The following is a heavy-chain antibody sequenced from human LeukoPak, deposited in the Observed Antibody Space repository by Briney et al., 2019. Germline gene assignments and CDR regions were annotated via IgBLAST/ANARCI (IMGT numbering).Heavy chain of an antibody. J-gene: IGHJ1*01. CDR3: TTDLSELDDSGYYAKYFHH. CDR2: IKSKTDGGTI. V-gene: IGHV3-15*01. CDR1: GFTFSKVW. Sequence: GGSLRLSCAASGFTFSKVWMSWVRQAPGKGLEWLGRIKSKTDGGTIDYAAPVKGRFTISRDDSKDTLFLQMNSLKTEDTAVYYCTTDLSELDDSGYYAKYFHHWGQGTLVSVSS. D-gene: IGHD3-22*01.